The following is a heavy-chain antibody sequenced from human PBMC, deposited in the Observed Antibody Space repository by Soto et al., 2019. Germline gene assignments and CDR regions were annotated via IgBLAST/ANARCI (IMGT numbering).Heavy chain of an antibody. CDR3: AKDRRAGGNYGFYSDF. CDR2: SSATGAGT. D-gene: IGHD1-7*01. CDR1: GFTFSSYG. J-gene: IGHJ4*02. Sequence: GGSLRLSCAASGFTFSSYGMTWVRQAPGKGLEWVSFSSATGAGTYYADSVKGRFTISRDNSKNTLYLQMTSLRADDTAVYYCAKDRRAGGNYGFYSDFWGRGALVTVSS. V-gene: IGHV3-23*01.